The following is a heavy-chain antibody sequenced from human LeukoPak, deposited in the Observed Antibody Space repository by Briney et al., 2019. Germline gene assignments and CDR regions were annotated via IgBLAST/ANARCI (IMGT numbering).Heavy chain of an antibody. J-gene: IGHJ4*02. CDR3: TTIRPGY. V-gene: IGHV3-74*01. CDR2: IKDGGTTT. D-gene: IGHD1-26*01. CDR1: GFTFSTYW. Sequence: GGSLSLSCAASGFTFSTYWIHWVRQVPGKGLVWVARIKDGGTTTDYADSVKGRFTISRDDAKSTLYLHMNSLRAEDTAVYYCTTIRPGYWGQGTLVTVSP.